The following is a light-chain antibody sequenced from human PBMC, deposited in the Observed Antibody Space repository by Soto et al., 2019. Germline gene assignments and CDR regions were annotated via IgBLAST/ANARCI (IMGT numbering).Light chain of an antibody. CDR2: TNN. V-gene: IGLV1-40*01. CDR3: QSYDSSLSGWV. CDR1: SSNIGAGYG. Sequence: QSVLTQPPSVSGAPGQRVTISCTGSSSNIGAGYGVHWYQQLPGTAPKLLIYTNNNRPSGVPDRFSGPKSGTSASLAITGLLAEDEADYYCQSYDSSLSGWVFGGGTKLTVL. J-gene: IGLJ3*02.